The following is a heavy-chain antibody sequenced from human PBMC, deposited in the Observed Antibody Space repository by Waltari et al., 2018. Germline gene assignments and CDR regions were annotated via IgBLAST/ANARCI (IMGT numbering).Heavy chain of an antibody. CDR2: IIPIFGTA. J-gene: IGHJ1*01. CDR1: GGTFSSYA. D-gene: IGHD3-22*01. CDR3: ARTYYYDSSGYPSSFQH. V-gene: IGHV1-69*05. Sequence: QVQLVQSGAEVKKPGSSVKVSCKASGGTFSSYAISWVRQAPGQGLEWMGGIIPIFGTANYAQKFQGRVTITTDESTSTAYMELSSLRSEDTAVYYCARTYYYDSSGYPSSFQHWGQGTLVTVSS.